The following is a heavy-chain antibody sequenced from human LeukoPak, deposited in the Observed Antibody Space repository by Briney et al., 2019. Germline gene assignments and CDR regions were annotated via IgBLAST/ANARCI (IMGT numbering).Heavy chain of an antibody. CDR2: IDPNNGDT. CDR1: AYTFTGYY. D-gene: IGHD2-8*01. V-gene: IGHV1-2*02. Sequence: ASVKVSCKASAYTFTGYYLHWVRRAPGQGPEWMGWIDPNNGDTEYAQKFQGRVTMTRVRSITTAYMELSRLTSDDTAVYYCARRSRNGLDAFDVWGQGTMVTVSS. J-gene: IGHJ3*01. CDR3: ARRSRNGLDAFDV.